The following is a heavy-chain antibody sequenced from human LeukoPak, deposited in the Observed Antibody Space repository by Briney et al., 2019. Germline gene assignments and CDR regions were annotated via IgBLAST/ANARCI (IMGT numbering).Heavy chain of an antibody. D-gene: IGHD2-21*02. J-gene: IGHJ4*02. CDR3: AKRDRPCSGDCSAPYYFDY. CDR1: GFTFSSFA. CDR2: ISSSGANI. Sequence: GGSLRLSCAASGFTFSSFAMSWVRQAPGKGLEWVSSISSSGANIYYADSVKGRFTISRDNSKNTLYLQVSGLRAEDTAVYYCAKRDRPCSGDCSAPYYFDYWGQGTLVTASS. V-gene: IGHV3-23*01.